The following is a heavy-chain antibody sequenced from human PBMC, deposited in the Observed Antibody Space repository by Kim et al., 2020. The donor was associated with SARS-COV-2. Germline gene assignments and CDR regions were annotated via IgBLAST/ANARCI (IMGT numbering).Heavy chain of an antibody. Sequence: GSLRLSCEASGFSFKNYWMSWVRQAPGKGLEWVAIIKEDGSDKYYVDSMKGRFTISRDNAKNSLYLQMNSLRAEDTAIYYCAREARGGYWGQGTLVTVSS. CDR3: AREARGGY. CDR2: IKEDGSDK. V-gene: IGHV3-7*03. D-gene: IGHD3-16*01. CDR1: GFSFKNYW. J-gene: IGHJ4*02.